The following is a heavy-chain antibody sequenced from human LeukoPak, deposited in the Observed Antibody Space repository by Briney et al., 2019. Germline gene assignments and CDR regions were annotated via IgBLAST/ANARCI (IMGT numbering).Heavy chain of an antibody. D-gene: IGHD2-21*02. Sequence: ASVKVSCKASGFTFTSSAMQWVRQARGQRLEWGGWIVVGSGNTNYAQKFQERVTITRDMSTSTAYMELSSLRSEDTAVYYCAAVVSAYCGGDCYKEAIDPWGQGTLVTVSS. CDR2: IVVGSGNT. CDR1: GFTFTSSA. J-gene: IGHJ5*02. CDR3: AAVVSAYCGGDCYKEAIDP. V-gene: IGHV1-58*02.